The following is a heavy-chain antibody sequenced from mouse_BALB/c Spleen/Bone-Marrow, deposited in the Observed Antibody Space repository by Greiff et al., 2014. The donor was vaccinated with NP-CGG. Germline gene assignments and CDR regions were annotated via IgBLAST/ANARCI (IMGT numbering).Heavy chain of an antibody. CDR2: ICSGGSYT. CDR1: GFTFSSYG. V-gene: IGHV5-6*01. D-gene: IGHD2-4*01. J-gene: IGHJ4*01. Sequence: EVQLQQSGGDLVKPGGSLKLSCAASGFTFSSYGMSWVRQTPDKRLEWVATICSGGSYTYYPDSVKGRFTISRDNAKNTLYLQMSSLKSEDTAMYSFARWDYDVGSYAIDYWGQGTSVTVSS. CDR3: ARWDYDVGSYAIDY.